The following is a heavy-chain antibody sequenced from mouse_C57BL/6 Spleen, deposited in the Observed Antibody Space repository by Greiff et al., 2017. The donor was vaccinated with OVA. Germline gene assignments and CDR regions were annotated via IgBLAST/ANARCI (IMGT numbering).Heavy chain of an antibody. V-gene: IGHV1-64*01. CDR2: IHPNSGST. Sequence: QVQLQQPGAELVKPGASVKLSCKASGYTFTSYWMHWVKQRPGQGLEWIGMIHPNSGSTNYNEKFKSKATLTVDKSSSTAYMQLSSLTSDDSAVYYCARFDYDVRAMDYWGQGTSVTVSS. D-gene: IGHD2-4*01. J-gene: IGHJ4*01. CDR1: GYTFTSYW. CDR3: ARFDYDVRAMDY.